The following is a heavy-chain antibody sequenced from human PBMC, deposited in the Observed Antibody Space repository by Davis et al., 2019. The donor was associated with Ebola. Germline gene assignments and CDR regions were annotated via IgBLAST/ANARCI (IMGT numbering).Heavy chain of an antibody. V-gene: IGHV1-8*01. CDR2: MNPNSGNT. D-gene: IGHD1-26*01. CDR3: ARGWQWELTPGG. Sequence: AASVKVSCKASGYTFTSYDINWVRQATGQGLEWTGWMNPNSGNTGYAQKFQGRVTMTRNTSISTAYMELSSLRSEDTAVYYCARGWQWELTPGGWGQGTLVTVSS. CDR1: GYTFTSYD. J-gene: IGHJ4*02.